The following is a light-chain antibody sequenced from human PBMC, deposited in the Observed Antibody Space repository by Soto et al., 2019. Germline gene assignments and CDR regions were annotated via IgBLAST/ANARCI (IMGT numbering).Light chain of an antibody. CDR3: SSYARNRDIL. CDR1: SSDVGTYNL. V-gene: IGLV2-14*02. CDR2: EVT. Sequence: QSALTQPASVSGSPGQSITISCTGASSDVGTYNLVSWYQQHPGKAPKLMIYEVTKRPSGVSNRFSGSKSGNTASLTVSGLQAEDEADYYCSSYARNRDILFGGGTQLTVL. J-gene: IGLJ2*01.